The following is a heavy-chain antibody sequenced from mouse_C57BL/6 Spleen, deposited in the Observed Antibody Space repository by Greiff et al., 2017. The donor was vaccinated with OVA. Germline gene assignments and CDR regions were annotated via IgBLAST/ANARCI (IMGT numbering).Heavy chain of an antibody. V-gene: IGHV7-3*01. CDR2: IRNKANGYTT. CDR3: ASGGSYEGFGY. Sequence: DVQLVESGGGLVQPGGSLSLSCAASGFTFTDYYMSWVRQPPGKALEWLGFIRNKANGYTTEYSASVKGRFTISRVNSQSILYLQMNALRGEDSATYYGASGGSYEGFGYWGQGTLVTVSA. CDR1: GFTFTDYY. J-gene: IGHJ3*01. D-gene: IGHD2-3*01.